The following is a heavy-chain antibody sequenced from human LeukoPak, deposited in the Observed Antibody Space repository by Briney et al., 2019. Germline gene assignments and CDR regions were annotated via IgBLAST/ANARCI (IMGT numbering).Heavy chain of an antibody. CDR2: IKSKNDGGKT. D-gene: IGHD4-17*01. J-gene: IGHJ4*02. V-gene: IGHV3-15*01. CDR3: TTDRPTLPLDY. Sequence: PGGYLTLYCAAYGFTFSNVWTSRDRQAPGQGLEWVGSIKSKNDGGKTDYAAPVKGRFTISRDDSKNTLFLQMNSLKTEDTAVYYCTTDRPTLPLDYWGQGALVTVSS. CDR1: GFTFSNVW.